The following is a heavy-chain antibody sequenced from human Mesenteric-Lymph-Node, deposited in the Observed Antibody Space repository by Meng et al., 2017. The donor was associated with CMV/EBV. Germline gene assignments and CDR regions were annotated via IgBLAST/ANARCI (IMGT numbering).Heavy chain of an antibody. CDR2: TCYSSKWYN. CDR1: GDSVSSNSAS. Sequence: SETLSLTCAISGDSVSSNSASWNWIRQSPSRGLEWLGRTCYSSKWYNDSAATVKSRIIISPDTSKNQFYLQLKYVTPEDTAVYYCARDWGFMNFGGAFDIWGQGTMVTVSS. D-gene: IGHD3-16*01. J-gene: IGHJ3*02. CDR3: ARDWGFMNFGGAFDI. V-gene: IGHV6-1*01.